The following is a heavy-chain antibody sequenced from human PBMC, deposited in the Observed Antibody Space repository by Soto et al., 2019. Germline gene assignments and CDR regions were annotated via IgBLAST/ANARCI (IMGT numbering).Heavy chain of an antibody. J-gene: IGHJ4*02. D-gene: IGHD3-22*01. CDR1: GFTFSGSA. CDR3: YVTYYYDSSGYSARPLREE. Sequence: EVQLVESGGGLVQPGGSLKLSCAASGFTFSGSAMHWVRQASGKGLQWVGRIRSKANSYATAYAASVKGRFTISSDDSKNTPHLQMNSLKTGDTAVYYCYVTYYYDSSGYSARPLREEWGQGTLVAVAS. V-gene: IGHV3-73*02. CDR2: IRSKANSYAT.